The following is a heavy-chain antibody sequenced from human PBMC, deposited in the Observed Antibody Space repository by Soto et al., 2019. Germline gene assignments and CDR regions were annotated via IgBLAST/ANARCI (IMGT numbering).Heavy chain of an antibody. D-gene: IGHD3-3*01. CDR1: GGSVSSGSYY. Sequence: QVQLQESGPGLVKPSETLSLTCTVSGGSVSSGSYYWSWIRQPPGKGLEWIGYIYYSGSTNYNPSLKSRVTISVDTSKNQFSLKLSSVTAADTAVYYCARGVRYDFWSGYYLFDYWGQGTLVTVSS. CDR3: ARGVRYDFWSGYYLFDY. V-gene: IGHV4-61*01. CDR2: IYYSGST. J-gene: IGHJ4*02.